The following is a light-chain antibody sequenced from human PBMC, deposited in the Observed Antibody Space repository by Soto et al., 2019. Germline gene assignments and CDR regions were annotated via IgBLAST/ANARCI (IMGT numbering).Light chain of an antibody. Sequence: DIHMTQSPSSLSASVGDRVTLAXRARQSVSLYLNWYQQQPVXXTKIXXXAQXNLQSGVPSRFIGSGSGKDFTLTISSLQPEDFATYYCQQSYLTPTWTFGQGTKVDIK. CDR3: QQSYLTPTWT. V-gene: IGKV1-39*01. J-gene: IGKJ1*01. CDR2: AQX. CDR1: QSVSLY.